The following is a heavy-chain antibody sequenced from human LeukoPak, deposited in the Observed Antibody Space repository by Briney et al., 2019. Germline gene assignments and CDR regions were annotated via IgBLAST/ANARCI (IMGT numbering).Heavy chain of an antibody. CDR1: GFTFSTYT. CDR2: ITSSGTYI. Sequence: GGSLRLSCAASGFTFSTYTINWVRQAPGKGLEWVSSITSSGTYIYYADSVKGRFTISRDNSKNTLYLQMNSLRAEDTAVYYCARGLRGSYSDYWGQGTLVTVSS. D-gene: IGHD1-26*01. CDR3: ARGLRGSYSDY. V-gene: IGHV3-21*01. J-gene: IGHJ4*02.